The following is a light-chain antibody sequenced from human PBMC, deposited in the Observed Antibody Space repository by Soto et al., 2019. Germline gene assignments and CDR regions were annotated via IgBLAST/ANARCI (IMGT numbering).Light chain of an antibody. CDR1: SSNIGAGYD. Sequence: QSVLTQPPSVSGAPGQRVTISCTGSSSNIGAGYDVHWYQQLPGTAPKLLIYGNSNRPSGVPDRFSGSKSGTSASLAITGLLAAEEADYYCQSYDSSLSGSLFGGGTKLTVL. CDR3: QSYDSSLSGSL. CDR2: GNS. J-gene: IGLJ2*01. V-gene: IGLV1-40*01.